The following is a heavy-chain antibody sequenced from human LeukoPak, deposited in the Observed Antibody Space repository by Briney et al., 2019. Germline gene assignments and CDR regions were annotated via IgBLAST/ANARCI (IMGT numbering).Heavy chain of an antibody. Sequence: GGSLRLSCAASGFTFSSYAMHWVRQAPGKELEWVAVISYDGSNKYYADSVKGRFTISRDNSKNTLYLQMNSLRAEDTAVYYCARFLEWFDYWGQGTLVTVSS. J-gene: IGHJ4*02. D-gene: IGHD3-3*01. V-gene: IGHV3-30-3*01. CDR2: ISYDGSNK. CDR3: ARFLEWFDY. CDR1: GFTFSSYA.